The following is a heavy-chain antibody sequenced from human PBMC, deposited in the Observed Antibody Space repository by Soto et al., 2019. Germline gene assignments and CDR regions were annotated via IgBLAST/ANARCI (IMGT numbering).Heavy chain of an antibody. CDR2: IIPILGIA. V-gene: IGHV1-69*08. J-gene: IGHJ5*02. CDR3: ARDTGYSYVRWFDP. Sequence: QVQLVQSGAEVKKPGSSVKVSCKASGGTFSSYTISWVRQAPGQGLEWMGRIIPILGIANYAQKFQGRVTITADKSTSTAYMELSSLRSEDTAVYYCARDTGYSYVRWFDPWGQGTLVTVSS. CDR1: GGTFSSYT. D-gene: IGHD5-18*01.